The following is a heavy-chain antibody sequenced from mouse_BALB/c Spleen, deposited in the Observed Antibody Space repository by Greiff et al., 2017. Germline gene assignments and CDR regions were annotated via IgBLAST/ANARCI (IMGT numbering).Heavy chain of an antibody. D-gene: IGHD2-4*01. Sequence: VQLVESGPGLVAPSQSLSITCTVSGFSLTSYGVHWVRQPPGKGLEWLGVIWAGGSTNYNSALMSRLSISKDNSKSQVFLKMNSLQTDDTAMYYCARDPTTMITTWFAYWGQGTLVTVSA. CDR3: ARDPTTMITTWFAY. J-gene: IGHJ3*01. CDR2: IWAGGST. V-gene: IGHV2-9*02. CDR1: GFSLTSYG.